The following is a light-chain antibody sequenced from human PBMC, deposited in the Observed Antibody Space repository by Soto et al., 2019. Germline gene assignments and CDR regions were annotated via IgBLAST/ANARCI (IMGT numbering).Light chain of an antibody. CDR1: ESVSIH. Sequence: EVVITQAPSNLSVSPAERATLSCLASESVSIHLAWYQQKPGQAPRHLIYDASTRATGIPDRFSGGGSGTEFTLTISSLQSEDFATYYWQQRNSYPVTFGQGTRMEIK. J-gene: IGKJ5*01. V-gene: IGKV3-15*01. CDR2: DAS. CDR3: QQRNSYPVT.